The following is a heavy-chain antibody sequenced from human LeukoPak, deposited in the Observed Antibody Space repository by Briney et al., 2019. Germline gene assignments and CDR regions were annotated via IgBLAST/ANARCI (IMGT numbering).Heavy chain of an antibody. J-gene: IGHJ4*02. CDR2: ISYIGST. Sequence: SETLSLTCTVSGGSFSSYYWSWIRQPPGKGLEWIGYISYIGSTEYNPSLKSRVTISVDTSKNQSSLYLYSVTAADTAMYYCARVAPAHFDYWGQGTLVTVSS. CDR1: GGSFSSYY. CDR3: ARVAPAHFDY. V-gene: IGHV4-59*01.